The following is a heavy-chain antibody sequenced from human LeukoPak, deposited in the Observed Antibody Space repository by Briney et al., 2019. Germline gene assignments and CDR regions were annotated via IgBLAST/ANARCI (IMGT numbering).Heavy chain of an antibody. J-gene: IGHJ4*02. Sequence: PGGSLRLSCAACGFTFSSYAMSWVRQAPGKGLEWVSAISGSGGSTYYADSVKGRFTISRDNSKNTLYLQMNSLRAEDTAVYYCAKVPLGDYLYYFDYWGQGTLVTVSS. V-gene: IGHV3-23*01. D-gene: IGHD4-17*01. CDR2: ISGSGGST. CDR1: GFTFSSYA. CDR3: AKVPLGDYLYYFDY.